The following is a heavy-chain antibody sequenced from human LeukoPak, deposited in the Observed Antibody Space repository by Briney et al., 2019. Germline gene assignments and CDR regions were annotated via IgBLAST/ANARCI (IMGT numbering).Heavy chain of an antibody. V-gene: IGHV4-34*01. CDR1: GGSFSGYC. CDR3: ARRARRGGYGSGSYYIKGGGFDY. J-gene: IGHJ4*02. Sequence: SETLSLTCAVYGGSFSGYCWSWIRPPPGKGLEWIGEINHSGSTNYNPSLKSRVTVTVDTSKNQFSLKLSSVTAAGTAVYYCARRARRGGYGSGSYYIKGGGFDYWGQGTLVTVSS. CDR2: INHSGST. D-gene: IGHD3-10*01.